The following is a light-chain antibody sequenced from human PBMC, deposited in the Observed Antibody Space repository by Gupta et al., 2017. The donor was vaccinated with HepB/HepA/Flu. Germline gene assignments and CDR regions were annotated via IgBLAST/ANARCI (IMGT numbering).Light chain of an antibody. CDR1: ESIGTN. Sequence: IVMTQSPATLSVSPRTRVTLSCRASESIGTNLAWYQQKPGQSPRLLVYDAFTTASGVPARFRGSGSETEFTLTISGLQSEDFAFYYCQQYKRPLTFGGGTKVEIK. V-gene: IGKV3-15*01. J-gene: IGKJ4*01. CDR3: QQYKRPLT. CDR2: DAF.